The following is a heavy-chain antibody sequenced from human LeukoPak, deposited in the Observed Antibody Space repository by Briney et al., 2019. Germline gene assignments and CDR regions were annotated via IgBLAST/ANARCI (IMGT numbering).Heavy chain of an antibody. D-gene: IGHD6-13*01. V-gene: IGHV3-30*18. CDR1: GFTFSNYG. J-gene: IGHJ5*02. CDR3: SKDSKGAAAGFFFYS. Sequence: GRSLRLSCAASGFTFSNYGMHWVRQAPGKGLEWVAVIATDGRDKKYADSVKGRFTISRDNSKNTLYLEMNSLRPEDTAVYHFSKDSKGAAAGFFFYSWGQGTLVTVSS. CDR2: IATDGRDK.